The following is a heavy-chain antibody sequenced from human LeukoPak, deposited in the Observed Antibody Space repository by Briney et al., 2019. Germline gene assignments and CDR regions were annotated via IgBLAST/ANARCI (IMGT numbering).Heavy chain of an antibody. V-gene: IGHV3-74*01. D-gene: IGHD1-14*01. CDR1: GFTFSDYW. CDR3: ARSNQADDY. CDR2: LNSGGSRT. J-gene: IGHJ4*02. Sequence: GGSLRLSCAASGFTFSDYWMHWVRHVPGKGLVWVSRLNSGGSRTTYADSVKGRFTISRDNAKNTLYLQMDSLRAEDTGVYYCARSNQADDYWGQGPLVSVSS.